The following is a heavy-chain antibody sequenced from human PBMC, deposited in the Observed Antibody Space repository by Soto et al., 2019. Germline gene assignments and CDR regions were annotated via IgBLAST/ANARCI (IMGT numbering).Heavy chain of an antibody. V-gene: IGHV4-59*01. CDR1: NTSMTNYY. Sequence: SETLSLSCTVSNTSMTNYYWNWIRQPPGKGLEWIAYIHSSGGTNYVPSLRSRATASVDTSNNQFSLRLASMTAADTAVYYCARGRPTRYSSGWPLFDYWGQGALVTVSS. D-gene: IGHD6-19*01. CDR3: ARGRPTRYSSGWPLFDY. CDR2: IHSSGGT. J-gene: IGHJ4*02.